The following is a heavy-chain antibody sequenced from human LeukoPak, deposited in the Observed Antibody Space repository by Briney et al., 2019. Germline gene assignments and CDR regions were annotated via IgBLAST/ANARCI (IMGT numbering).Heavy chain of an antibody. Sequence: GGSLRLSCAASGFSFSNYWMHWVRQAPGKGLEWIAVISGSGGSTYYAASVKGRFTISRDNSNNTLYLQMNSLRAEDTAVYYCAKRFMVVVTQDDYVDYWGQGTLVTVSS. CDR1: GFSFSNYW. V-gene: IGHV3-23*01. J-gene: IGHJ4*02. CDR2: ISGSGGST. D-gene: IGHD3-22*01. CDR3: AKRFMVVVTQDDYVDY.